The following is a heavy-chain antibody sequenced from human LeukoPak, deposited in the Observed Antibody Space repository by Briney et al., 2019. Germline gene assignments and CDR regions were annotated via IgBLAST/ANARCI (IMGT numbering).Heavy chain of an antibody. V-gene: IGHV3-9*01. J-gene: IGHJ6*02. Sequence: GRSLRLSCAASGFTFDDYAMHWVRQAPGKGLEWVSGISWNSGSIGYADSVKGRFTISRDNAKNSLYLQMNSLRAEDTAVYYCAKGAQDTAMYYYGMDVWGQGTTVTVSS. CDR2: ISWNSGSI. CDR3: AKGAQDTAMYYYGMDV. D-gene: IGHD5-18*01. CDR1: GFTFDDYA.